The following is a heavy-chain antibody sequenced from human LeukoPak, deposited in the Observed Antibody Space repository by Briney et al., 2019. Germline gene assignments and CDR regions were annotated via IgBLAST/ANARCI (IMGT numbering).Heavy chain of an antibody. D-gene: IGHD2-15*01. J-gene: IGHJ4*02. CDR2: ISAYNGNT. CDR3: AIGVSGGSLYYFDY. V-gene: IGHV1-18*01. CDR1: GYTFTSYG. Sequence: AASVKVSCKASGYTFTSYGISWVRQVPGQGLEWMGWISAYNGNTNYAQKLQGRVTMTTDTSTSTAYMELRSLRSDDTAVYYCAIGVSGGSLYYFDYWGQGTLVTVSS.